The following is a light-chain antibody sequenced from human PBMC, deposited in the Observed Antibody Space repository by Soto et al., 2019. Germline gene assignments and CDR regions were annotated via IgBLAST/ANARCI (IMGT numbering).Light chain of an antibody. CDR1: QSISSF. CDR3: QQSFSTPPT. Sequence: DIQMTQSPSSLSASVGDRVTITCRASQSISSFLTWYQQKAGKAPKLLIYAASSLQSGVPSRFSGSGSGTDFTLTISSLQPEDFASYYCQQSFSTPPTF. CDR2: AAS. V-gene: IGKV1-39*01. J-gene: IGKJ1*01.